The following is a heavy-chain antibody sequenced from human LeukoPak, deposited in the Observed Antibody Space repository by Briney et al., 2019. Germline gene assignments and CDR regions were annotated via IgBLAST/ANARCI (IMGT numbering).Heavy chain of an antibody. Sequence: ASVKVSCKASGYTFTSYYMHWVRQAPGQGLEWMGIMNPSGSSTSYAQKFQGRVTMTRDTSTSTVYMELSSLRSEDTAVYYCARDGIAAAGTPYYFDYWGQGTLVTVSS. CDR3: ARDGIAAAGTPYYFDY. CDR1: GYTFTSYY. V-gene: IGHV1-46*01. CDR2: MNPSGSST. D-gene: IGHD6-13*01. J-gene: IGHJ4*02.